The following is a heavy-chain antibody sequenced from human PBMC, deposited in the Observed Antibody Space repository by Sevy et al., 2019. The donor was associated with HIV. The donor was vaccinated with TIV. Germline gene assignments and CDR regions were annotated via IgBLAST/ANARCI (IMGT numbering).Heavy chain of an antibody. CDR2: ISSSGSTI. V-gene: IGHV3-11*01. Sequence: GGSLRLSCAASGFTFSDYYMSWIRQAPGKGLEWVSYISSSGSTIYYADSVKGRFTITRDNAKNSLYLQMNGLRAEGTAVYYCAGCYSYRGGAFDIWGQGTMVTVSS. D-gene: IGHD2-15*01. CDR1: GFTFSDYY. J-gene: IGHJ3*02. CDR3: AGCYSYRGGAFDI.